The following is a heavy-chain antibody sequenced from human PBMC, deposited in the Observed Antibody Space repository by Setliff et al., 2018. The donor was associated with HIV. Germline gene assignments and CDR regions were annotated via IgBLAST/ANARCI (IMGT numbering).Heavy chain of an antibody. V-gene: IGHV1-69*10. Sequence: SVKVSCKASGGTFSSYAISWVRQAPGQGLEWMGGIIPILGIANYAQKFQGRVTITADKSTSTAYMELSSLRSEDTAVYYCAKGPLYSGYDLDYYCYYMDVRGKGTTVTVSS. D-gene: IGHD5-12*01. J-gene: IGHJ6*03. CDR3: AKGPLYSGYDLDYYCYYMDV. CDR2: IIPILGIA. CDR1: GGTFSSYA.